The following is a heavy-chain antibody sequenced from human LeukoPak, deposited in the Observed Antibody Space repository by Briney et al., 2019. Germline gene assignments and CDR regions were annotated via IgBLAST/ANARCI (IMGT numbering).Heavy chain of an antibody. V-gene: IGHV1-46*01. CDR3: ARAPSPRAPTDY. Sequence: GASVKVSCTASGYTFTSYYMHWVRQAPGQGLEWMGIINPNGGSTSYAQKFQGRVSMTRDTSTSTVYMELSSLRSEDAAVYYCARAPSPRAPTDYWGQGTLVTVSS. J-gene: IGHJ4*02. CDR1: GYTFTSYY. CDR2: INPNGGST.